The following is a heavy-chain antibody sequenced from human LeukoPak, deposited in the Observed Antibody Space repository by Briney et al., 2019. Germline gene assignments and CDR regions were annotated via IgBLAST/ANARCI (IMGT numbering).Heavy chain of an antibody. J-gene: IGHJ6*02. Sequence: AGGSLRLSCTPSGFPLGDHAMSWVRQAPGKGLEWVGFIRSKAYGGTTEYAASVKGRFTISRDDSISIAYLHMNSLKTEDTAVYYWTRGPIQLWLYSGIDVWGQGNTVIVSS. V-gene: IGHV3-49*04. CDR3: TRGPIQLWLYSGIDV. D-gene: IGHD5-24*01. CDR2: IRSKAYGGTT. CDR1: GFPLGDHA.